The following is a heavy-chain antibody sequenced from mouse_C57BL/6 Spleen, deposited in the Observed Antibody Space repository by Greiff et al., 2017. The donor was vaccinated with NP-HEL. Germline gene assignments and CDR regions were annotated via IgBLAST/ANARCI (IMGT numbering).Heavy chain of an antibody. CDR2: IYPGSGST. Sequence: VQLQQPGAELVKPGASVKMSCKASGYTFTSYWITWVKQRPGQGLEWIGDIYPGSGSTNYNEKFKSKATLTVDTSSSTAYMQLSSLTSEDSAVYYCARRTSMVTNWYFDVWGTGTTVTVSS. V-gene: IGHV1-55*01. CDR3: ARRTSMVTNWYFDV. J-gene: IGHJ1*03. D-gene: IGHD2-2*01. CDR1: GYTFTSYW.